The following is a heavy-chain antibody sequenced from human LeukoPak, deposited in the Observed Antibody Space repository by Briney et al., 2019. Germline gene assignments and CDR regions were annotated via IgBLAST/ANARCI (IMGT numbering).Heavy chain of an antibody. CDR2: IRFDGSDK. CDR3: ARVGVTPGGYFDY. J-gene: IGHJ4*02. CDR1: GFTFSSYG. Sequence: GGSPRLSCAASGFTFSSYGMHWVRQAPGKGLEWAAFIRFDGSDKYYADSVKGRFTISRDNSKNTLYLQMNSLRAEDTAVYYCARVGVTPGGYFDYWGQGTLVTVSS. V-gene: IGHV3-30*02. D-gene: IGHD3-16*01.